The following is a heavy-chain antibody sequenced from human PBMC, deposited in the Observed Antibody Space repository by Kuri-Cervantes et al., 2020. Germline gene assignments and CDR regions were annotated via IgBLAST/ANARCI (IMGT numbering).Heavy chain of an antibody. CDR2: ISYDGSNK. D-gene: IGHD3-10*01. CDR3: AREGARWFGRKYYYHGMDV. Sequence: GGSLRLSCAAPGFEFRNYEMHWVRQAPGKGLEWVAVISYDGSNKYYADSVKGRFTISRDNSQNTLYLQMNSLRAEDTAVYYCAREGARWFGRKYYYHGMDVWGQGTTVTVSS. CDR1: GFEFRNYE. V-gene: IGHV3-30*03. J-gene: IGHJ6*02.